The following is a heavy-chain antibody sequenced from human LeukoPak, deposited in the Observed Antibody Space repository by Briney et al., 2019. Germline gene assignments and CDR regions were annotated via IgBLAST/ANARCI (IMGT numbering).Heavy chain of an antibody. Sequence: SETLSLTCTVASGSISSYYWSWIRQPPGKGLEWIGYIYYSGSTNNNPFLKSRGTISVDTSKNQFSLKLSYVTAADTAVYYRARDVGGWYDYWGQGTLVTVSS. J-gene: IGHJ4*02. CDR2: IYYSGST. CDR3: ARDVGGWYDY. D-gene: IGHD6-19*01. V-gene: IGHV4-59*01. CDR1: SGSISSYY.